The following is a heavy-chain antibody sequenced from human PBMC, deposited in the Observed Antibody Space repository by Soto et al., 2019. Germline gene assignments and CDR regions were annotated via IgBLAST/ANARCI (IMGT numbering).Heavy chain of an antibody. V-gene: IGHV4-59*01. CDR3: AREDWRLRDSLGFDP. CDR1: GGSISSYY. CDR2: IYYSGNT. D-gene: IGHD4-17*01. J-gene: IGHJ5*02. Sequence: SETLSLTCTVSGGSISSYYWSWIRQPPGKELEWIGYIYYSGNTNYNPSLKSRVTISVDTSKNQFSLKLSSVTAADTAVYYCAREDWRLRDSLGFDPWGQGILVTVSS.